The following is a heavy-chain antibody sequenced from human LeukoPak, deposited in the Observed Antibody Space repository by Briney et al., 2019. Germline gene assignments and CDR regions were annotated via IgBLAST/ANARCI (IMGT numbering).Heavy chain of an antibody. D-gene: IGHD2-2*01. CDR1: GVSVSDGSYY. V-gene: IGHV4-31*11. CDR3: ATPYCSSISCLDVFNM. CDR2: KYYTGSA. Sequence: PSQTLSLTCAVSGVSVSDGSYYWTWIRQHPAKGLEWIGYKYYTGSAKYNPSLKSRLTISVDTSKNQFSLQLSSVTAADTATYYCATPYCSSISCLDVFNMWGQGTRVTVSS. J-gene: IGHJ3*02.